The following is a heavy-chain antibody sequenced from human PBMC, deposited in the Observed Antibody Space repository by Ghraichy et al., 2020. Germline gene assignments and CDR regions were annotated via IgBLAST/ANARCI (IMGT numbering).Heavy chain of an antibody. CDR1: GGSVSSGSYY. D-gene: IGHD3-22*01. CDR2: IYYSGNT. V-gene: IGHV4-61*01. Sequence: SQTLSLTCTVSGGSVSSGSYYCSWIRQPPGKGLEWIGYIYYSGNTNYNPSLKSRVTISVDTSKNQFSLKLSSVTAADTAVYYCARYYDSSGYYPGAFDIWGQGTMVTVSS. J-gene: IGHJ3*02. CDR3: ARYYDSSGYYPGAFDI.